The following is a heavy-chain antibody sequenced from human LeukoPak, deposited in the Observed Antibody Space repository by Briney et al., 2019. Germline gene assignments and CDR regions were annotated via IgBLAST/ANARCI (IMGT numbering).Heavy chain of an antibody. J-gene: IGHJ4*02. Sequence: PGGSLRLSCAASGFTFSGYPVHWVRQAPGKGLEWVAVISYDGSNKYYADSVKGRFTISRDNSKDTLYLQMNSLRAEDTAVYYCATGGWLGIAALRQIFDYWGQGTLVTVSS. CDR2: ISYDGSNK. V-gene: IGHV3-30-3*01. CDR1: GFTFSGYP. D-gene: IGHD6-13*01. CDR3: ATGGWLGIAALRQIFDY.